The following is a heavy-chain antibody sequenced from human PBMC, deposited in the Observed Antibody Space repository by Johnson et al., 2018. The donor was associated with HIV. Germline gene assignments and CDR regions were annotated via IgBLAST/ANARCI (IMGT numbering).Heavy chain of an antibody. V-gene: IGHV3-15*01. CDR2: IKSKTDGGTT. Sequence: VQLVESGGGVVQPGGSLRLSCAASGFTFSNAWMSWVRQAPGKGLEWVGRIKSKTDGGTTDYAAPVKGRFTISRDDSKNTLYLQMNSLRAEDTAVYYCAKWGLGGGADAFDIWGQGTMVTVSS. CDR1: GFTFSNAW. D-gene: IGHD3-16*01. J-gene: IGHJ3*02. CDR3: AKWGLGGGADAFDI.